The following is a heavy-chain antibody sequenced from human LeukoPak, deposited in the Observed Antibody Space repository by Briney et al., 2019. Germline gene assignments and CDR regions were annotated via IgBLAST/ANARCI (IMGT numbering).Heavy chain of an antibody. Sequence: GGSLRLSCSASGFTLRNFAISWVRQAPGKGLGWVSSIGGGDTHYADSVKGRFTISRDDSRSTVDLQMSSLRAEDTAVYYCAKDGQSFNSMYDYFDSWGQGTLVTVSS. CDR2: IGGGDT. CDR3: AKDGQSFNSMYDYFDS. CDR1: GFTLRNFA. V-gene: IGHV3-23*01. J-gene: IGHJ4*02. D-gene: IGHD2-8*01.